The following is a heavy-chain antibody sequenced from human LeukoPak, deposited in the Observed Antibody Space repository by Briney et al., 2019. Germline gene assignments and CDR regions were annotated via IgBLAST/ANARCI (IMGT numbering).Heavy chain of an antibody. J-gene: IGHJ4*02. V-gene: IGHV4-31*03. CDR1: GGSISSSSYY. Sequence: PSETLSLTCTVSGGSISSSSYYWGWIRQHPGKGLEWIGYIYYSGSTYYNPSLKSRVTISVDTSKNRFSLKLSSVTAADTAVYYCAREAAYYYYDSSGYVNYFDYWGQGTLVTVSS. CDR3: AREAAYYYYDSSGYVNYFDY. CDR2: IYYSGST. D-gene: IGHD3-22*01.